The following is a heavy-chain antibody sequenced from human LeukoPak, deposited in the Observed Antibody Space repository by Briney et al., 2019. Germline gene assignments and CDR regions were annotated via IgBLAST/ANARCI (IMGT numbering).Heavy chain of an antibody. V-gene: IGHV3-23*01. CDR2: ISGSGGST. CDR1: GFTVSSNY. Sequence: GGSLRLSCAASGFTVSSNYMSWVRQAPGKGLEWVSAISGSGGSTYYADSVKGRFTISRDNSKNTLYLQMNSLRAEDTAVYYCAPWRATSFDPWGQGTLVTVSS. D-gene: IGHD5-12*01. CDR3: APWRATSFDP. J-gene: IGHJ5*02.